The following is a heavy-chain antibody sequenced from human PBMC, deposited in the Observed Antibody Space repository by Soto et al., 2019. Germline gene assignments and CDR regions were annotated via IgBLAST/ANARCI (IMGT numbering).Heavy chain of an antibody. V-gene: IGHV1-69*06. CDR1: GGTFSSYT. CDR2: IIPIFGTP. Sequence: QVXLVQSGAEVTKPVSSVKVSCKASGGTFSSYTFSWVRQAPGQGLEWMGGIIPIFGTPDYAQKFQGRVTISADKSTSTVHMELSSLNSENTAVYYCARGVDCRGYCINKPTGFDPWGQGTLVTVSS. CDR3: ARGVDCRGYCINKPTGFDP. D-gene: IGHD2-15*01. J-gene: IGHJ5*02.